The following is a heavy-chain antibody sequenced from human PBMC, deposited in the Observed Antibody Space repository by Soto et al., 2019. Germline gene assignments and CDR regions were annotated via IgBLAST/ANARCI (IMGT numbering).Heavy chain of an antibody. Sequence: PSETLSLTCTVSGASISSSSSNYYWGWIRQPPGKGLEWIGSIYYSGSIYYSPSLKSRVTMSVDTSKSHFSLNLNSVTDADTAVYYCASHVVGVPRAIAYPSWFDPWGQGTLVTVSS. J-gene: IGHJ5*02. V-gene: IGHV4-39*02. CDR1: GASISSSSSNYY. CDR2: IYYSGSI. CDR3: ASHVVGVPRAIAYPSWFDP. D-gene: IGHD2-2*01.